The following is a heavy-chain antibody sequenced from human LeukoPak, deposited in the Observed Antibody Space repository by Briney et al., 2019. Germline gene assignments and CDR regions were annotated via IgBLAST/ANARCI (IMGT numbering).Heavy chain of an antibody. V-gene: IGHV3-23*01. CDR3: AKDGGYCTNGVCYKGAFDI. D-gene: IGHD2-8*01. Sequence: GGSLRLSCAASGFTFSSYAMSWVRQAPGKGLEWVSAISGSGGSTYYADSVKGRFTISRDNSKNTLYLQMNSLRAEDTAVHYCAKDGGYCTNGVCYKGAFDIWGQGTMVTVSS. J-gene: IGHJ3*02. CDR1: GFTFSSYA. CDR2: ISGSGGST.